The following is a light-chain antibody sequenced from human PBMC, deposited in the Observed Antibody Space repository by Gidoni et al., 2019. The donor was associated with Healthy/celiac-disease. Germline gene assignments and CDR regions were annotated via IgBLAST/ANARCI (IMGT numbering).Light chain of an antibody. CDR3: QQSYSTLVT. Sequence: DIQMTQSPSSLSASVGDRVTITCRASQSISSYLIWYQQKPGKAPKLLIYAASSLQSGVPSRFSGSGSGTDFTLTISSLQPEDFATYYCQQSYSTLVTFGQGTKVEIK. CDR1: QSISSY. CDR2: AAS. J-gene: IGKJ1*01. V-gene: IGKV1-39*01.